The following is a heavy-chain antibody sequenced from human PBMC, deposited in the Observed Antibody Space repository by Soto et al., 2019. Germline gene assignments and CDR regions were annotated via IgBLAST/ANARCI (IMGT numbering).Heavy chain of an antibody. CDR2: ISGSGSNP. J-gene: IGHJ4*02. Sequence: EVQVMESGGGLVQPGGSLGLSCAASGFTFSSYAMSWLRQAPGQGLEWVSAISGSGSNPYYADSVKGRFTISRDNSKNTLYLQMNSLRAEDTALYYCAKTSSMTIRDGFDHWGQGTLVTVSS. V-gene: IGHV3-23*01. CDR3: AKTSSMTIRDGFDH. D-gene: IGHD4-17*01. CDR1: GFTFSSYA.